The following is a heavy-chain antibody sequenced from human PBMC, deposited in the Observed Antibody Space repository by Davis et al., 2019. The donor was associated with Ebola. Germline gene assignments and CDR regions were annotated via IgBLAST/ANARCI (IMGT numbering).Heavy chain of an antibody. Sequence: GSLRLSCTVSGGSISTYHWNWIRQTPGKGLEWIGYIYYGGTTHYNPSLTSRVIISVGPSRNQVSLNLSSVTAADTAVYYCARGRTVPNFYYGMDVWGQGTTVTVSS. CDR2: IYYGGTT. D-gene: IGHD4-11*01. V-gene: IGHV4-59*08. J-gene: IGHJ6*02. CDR3: ARGRTVPNFYYGMDV. CDR1: GGSISTYH.